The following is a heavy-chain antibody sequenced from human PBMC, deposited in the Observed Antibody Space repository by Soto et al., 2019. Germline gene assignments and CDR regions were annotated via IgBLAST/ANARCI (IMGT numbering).Heavy chain of an antibody. CDR2: INPNSGGT. V-gene: IGHV1-2*04. CDR3: ARDKADYYGTDV. J-gene: IGHJ6*02. D-gene: IGHD2-15*01. CDR1: GYTFTGYY. Sequence: WASVKVSCKASGYTFTGYYMHWVRQAPGQGLEWMGWINPNSGGTNYAQKFQGWVTMTRDTSISTAYMELSRLRSDDTAVYYCARDKADYYGTDVWGQGTTVTVSS.